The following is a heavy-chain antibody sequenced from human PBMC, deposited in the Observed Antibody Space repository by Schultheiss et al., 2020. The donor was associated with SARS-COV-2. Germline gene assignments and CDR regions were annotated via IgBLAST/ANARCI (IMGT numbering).Heavy chain of an antibody. CDR3: ARDCSSTSCPNIDYYYGMDV. CDR1: GFTVSSNY. CDR2: IYSGGST. J-gene: IGHJ6*02. V-gene: IGHV3-53*01. D-gene: IGHD2-2*01. Sequence: GGSLRLSCAASGFTVSSNYMSWVRQAPGKGLEWVSVIYSGGSTYYADSVKGRFTISRDNAKNSLYLQMNSLRDEDTAVYYCARDCSSTSCPNIDYYYGMDVWGQGTTVTVSS.